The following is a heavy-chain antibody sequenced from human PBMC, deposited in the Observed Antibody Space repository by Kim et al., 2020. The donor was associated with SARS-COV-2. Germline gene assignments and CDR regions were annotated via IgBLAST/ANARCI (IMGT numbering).Heavy chain of an antibody. CDR1: GGTFSSYA. D-gene: IGHD2-8*01. V-gene: IGHV1-69*13. CDR3: ARLGCTNGVCYPEYWYFDL. CDR2: IIPIFGTA. Sequence: SVKVSCKASGGTFSSYAISWVRQAPGQGLEWMGGIIPIFGTANYAQKFQGRVTITADESTSTAYMELSSLRSEDTAVYYCARLGCTNGVCYPEYWYFDLWGRGTLVTVSS. J-gene: IGHJ2*01.